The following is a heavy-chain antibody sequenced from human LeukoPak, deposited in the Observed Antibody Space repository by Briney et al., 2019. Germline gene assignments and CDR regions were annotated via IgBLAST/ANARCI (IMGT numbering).Heavy chain of an antibody. D-gene: IGHD3-3*02. CDR2: INPNSGDT. V-gene: IGHV1-2*02. J-gene: IGHJ3*01. CDR1: GYTFTGYY. CDR3: AIKLDFLDAFDV. Sequence: ASVKVSCKASGYTFTGYYLHWVRQAPGQGLEWMGWINPNSGDTNYAQKFQGRVTMTRDTSITTAYMELSRLRSDDTAMYYCAIKLDFLDAFDVWGQGTVVTVSS.